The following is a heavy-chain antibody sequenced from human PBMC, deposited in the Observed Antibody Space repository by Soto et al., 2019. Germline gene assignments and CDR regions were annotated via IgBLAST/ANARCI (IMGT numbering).Heavy chain of an antibody. D-gene: IGHD1-20*01. CDR3: ARRLKGAWYNSFDY. CDR1: GYTFKNYA. Sequence: QVQLVQSGAEVKEPGASVKVSCKTSGYTFKNYAIHWVRQAPEQSLEWMGWINPDNGDTGHSQKFQGRVAITRDTSATTAYMQLSSLRSEDTAVYYCARRLKGAWYNSFDYWGQGTLVTVSS. V-gene: IGHV1-3*01. J-gene: IGHJ4*02. CDR2: INPDNGDT.